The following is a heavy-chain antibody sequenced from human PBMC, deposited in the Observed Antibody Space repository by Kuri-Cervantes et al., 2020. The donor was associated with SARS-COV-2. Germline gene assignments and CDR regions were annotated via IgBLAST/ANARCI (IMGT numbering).Heavy chain of an antibody. CDR3: ARLGYSCAYARDY. J-gene: IGHJ4*02. V-gene: IGHV4-34*01. D-gene: IGHD5-18*01. Sequence: SETLSLTCTVSGGSISSYYWSWIRQPPGKGLEWIGKINHSGSTNYNPSLKSRVTISVDTSKNQFSLKLSSVTAADTAVYYCARLGYSCAYARDYWGQGTLVTVSS. CDR2: INHSGST. CDR1: GGSISSYY.